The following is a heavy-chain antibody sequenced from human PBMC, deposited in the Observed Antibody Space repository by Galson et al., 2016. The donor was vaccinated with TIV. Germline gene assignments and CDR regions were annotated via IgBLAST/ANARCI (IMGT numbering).Heavy chain of an antibody. J-gene: IGHJ6*02. CDR1: GFAFSSFA. V-gene: IGHV3-23*01. D-gene: IGHD2-2*02. CDR3: AKDTRRGCDNANCYIYNFYFHGLDV. CDR2: ITGSGYST. Sequence: SLRLSCAASGFAFSSFAMSWVRQAPGKGLEWVSAITGSGYSTYYPDSVKGRFTISRDNSKNSLYLQMNSLRAEDTALYYCAKDTRRGCDNANCYIYNFYFHGLDVWGRGTTVTVSS.